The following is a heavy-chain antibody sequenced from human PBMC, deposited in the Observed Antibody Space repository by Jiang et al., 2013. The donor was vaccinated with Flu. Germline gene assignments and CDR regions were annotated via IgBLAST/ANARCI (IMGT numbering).Heavy chain of an antibody. V-gene: IGHV4-30-2*04. Sequence: KGRVTMSTDASKNQFSLKLSSVTAADTAVYYCASSGDPYYGVDVWGQGTTVTVSS. D-gene: IGHD1-14*01. CDR3: ASSGDPYYGVDV. J-gene: IGHJ6*02.